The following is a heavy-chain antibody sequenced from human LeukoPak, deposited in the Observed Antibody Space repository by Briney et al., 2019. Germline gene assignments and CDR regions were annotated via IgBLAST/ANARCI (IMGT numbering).Heavy chain of an antibody. J-gene: IGHJ4*02. CDR1: GGSISSGDYY. CDR3: AKTRGRGDFIDY. Sequence: PSETLSLTCTVSGGSISSGDYYWSWIRQPPGKGLEWIGYIYYSGSTYYNPSLKSRVTISVDTSKNQFSLKLSSVTAADTAVYYCAKTRGRGDFIDYWGQGTLVTVSS. V-gene: IGHV4-30-4*08. CDR2: IYYSGST. D-gene: IGHD2-21*02.